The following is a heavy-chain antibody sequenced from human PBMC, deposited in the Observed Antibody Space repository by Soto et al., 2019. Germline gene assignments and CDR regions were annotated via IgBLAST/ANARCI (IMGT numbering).Heavy chain of an antibody. CDR2: IIPIFGTA. CDR3: ARLIFGVVIPWNGMDV. V-gene: IGHV1-69*12. D-gene: IGHD3-3*01. J-gene: IGHJ6*02. Sequence: QVQLVQSGAEVKKPGSSVKVSCKASGGTFSSYAISWVRQAPGQGLEWMGGIIPIFGTANYAQKFQGRVTITADESTSTAYMELSSLRSEDTAVSYCARLIFGVVIPWNGMDVWGQGTTVTVSS. CDR1: GGTFSSYA.